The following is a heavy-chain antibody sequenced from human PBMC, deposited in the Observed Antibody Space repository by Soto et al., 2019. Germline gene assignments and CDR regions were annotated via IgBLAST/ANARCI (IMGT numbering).Heavy chain of an antibody. J-gene: IGHJ4*02. CDR2: ISGSGGST. D-gene: IGHD3-3*01. Sequence: EVQLLESGGGLVQPGGSLRLSCAASGFTFSSYAMSWVRQAPGKGLEWVSAISGSGGSTYYADSVKGRFTISRDNSKNTLYLQMNRLRAEDTAVYYCAKTRITIFGVPAGPFIWGQGTLVTVSS. CDR1: GFTFSSYA. CDR3: AKTRITIFGVPAGPFI. V-gene: IGHV3-23*01.